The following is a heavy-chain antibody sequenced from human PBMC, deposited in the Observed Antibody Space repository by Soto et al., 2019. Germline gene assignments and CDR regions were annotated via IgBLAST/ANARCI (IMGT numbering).Heavy chain of an antibody. CDR1: GFTFSNSG. CDR2: ISYDGSNE. CDR3: AKSRTTTTYDALDY. D-gene: IGHD3-16*01. J-gene: IGHJ4*02. Sequence: QVQLVESGGGVVQPGRSLRLSCAASGFTFSNSGMHWVRQAPGKGLEWVSVISYDGSNEYYADSVKGRFTISRDNSKNPLSLQMNSLGVEDTAMYYCAKSRTTTTYDALDYWGQGTLVTVSS. V-gene: IGHV3-30*18.